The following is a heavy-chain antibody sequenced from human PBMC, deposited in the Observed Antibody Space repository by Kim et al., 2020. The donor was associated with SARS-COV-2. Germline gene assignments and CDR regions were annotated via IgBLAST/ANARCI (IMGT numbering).Heavy chain of an antibody. CDR2: IWYDGSNK. Sequence: GGSLRLSCAASGFTFSSYGMHWVRQAPGKGLEWVAVIWYDGSNKYYADSVKGRFTISRDNSKNTLYLQMNSLRAEDTAVYYCARGYLFTEQIDYWGQGTLVTVSS. CDR3: ARGYLFTEQIDY. V-gene: IGHV3-33*01. CDR1: GFTFSSYG. D-gene: IGHD1-1*01. J-gene: IGHJ4*02.